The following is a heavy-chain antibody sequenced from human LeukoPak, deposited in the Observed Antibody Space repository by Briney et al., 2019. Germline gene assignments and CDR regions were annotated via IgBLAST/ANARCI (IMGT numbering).Heavy chain of an antibody. V-gene: IGHV4-61*02. Sequence: SETLSLTCSVSGVSITSGSYYWGWIRQSPGKGLEWIGRVHSSGDIYHNAAFRSRAAVSGDASKNQFSLQLTSVTAADTAVYYCARGASPKDAVFFDYWGQGALITVSS. J-gene: IGHJ4*02. D-gene: IGHD3-16*01. CDR1: GVSITSGSYY. CDR3: ARGASPKDAVFFDY. CDR2: VHSSGDI.